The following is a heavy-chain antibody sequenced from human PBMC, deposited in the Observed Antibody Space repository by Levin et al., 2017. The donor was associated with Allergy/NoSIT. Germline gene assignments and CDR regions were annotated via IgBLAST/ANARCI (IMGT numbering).Heavy chain of an antibody. V-gene: IGHV4-4*02. Sequence: SETLSLTCAVSGASVNNTSWWSWVRQPPGQGLEWIGEIYYSENTDYNPSLKSRVTISVDKSKNQFSLKLRSLTAADTAIYYCARLVYGSGSTNWFEPWGQGTLVTVSS. CDR3: ARLVYGSGSTNWFEP. CDR2: IYYSENT. J-gene: IGHJ5*02. CDR1: GASVNNTSW. D-gene: IGHD3-10*01.